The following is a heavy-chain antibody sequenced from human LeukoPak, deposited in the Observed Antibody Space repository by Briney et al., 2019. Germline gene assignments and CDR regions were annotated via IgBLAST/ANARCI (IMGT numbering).Heavy chain of an antibody. CDR1: GGSFSGYY. CDR2: INHSGST. V-gene: IGHV4-34*01. J-gene: IGHJ6*02. CDR3: ARGGYGMDV. Sequence: SETLSLTCAVSGGSFSGYYWSWIRQPPGKGLEWIGEINHSGSTNYNPSLKSRVTISVDTSKNQFSLKLSSVTAADTAVYYCARGGYGMDVWGQGTTVTVSS.